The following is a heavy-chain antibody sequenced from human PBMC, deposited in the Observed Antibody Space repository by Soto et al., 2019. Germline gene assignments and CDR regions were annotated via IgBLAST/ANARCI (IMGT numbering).Heavy chain of an antibody. CDR1: GFTFSSSV. V-gene: IGHV1-58*01. J-gene: IGHJ4*02. CDR2: IAVGSGNT. D-gene: IGHD3-9*01. Sequence: GASVKVSCKASGFTFSSSVVQWVRQTRGQRLEWIGWIAVGSGNTKHAENFQERVTITWDLSTSTAYMELSSLRSEDTAVYYCAAGDYFDLDYWGQGTQFTVSP. CDR3: AAGDYFDLDY.